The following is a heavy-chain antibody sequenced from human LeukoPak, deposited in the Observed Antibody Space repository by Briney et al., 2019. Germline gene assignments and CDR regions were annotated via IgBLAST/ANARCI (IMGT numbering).Heavy chain of an antibody. J-gene: IGHJ6*03. CDR1: GFTFSSYN. CDR3: AREHSGYDFPGRDYYMDV. D-gene: IGHD5-12*01. CDR2: ISSTSRSYI. V-gene: IGHV3-21*01. Sequence: GGSLRLSCAASGFTFSSYNMNWVRQAPGKGLEWVSSISSTSRSYIYYADSVKGRFTISRDNAKNSLYLQMNSLRAEDTAVYYCAREHSGYDFPGRDYYMDVWGKGTTVTVSS.